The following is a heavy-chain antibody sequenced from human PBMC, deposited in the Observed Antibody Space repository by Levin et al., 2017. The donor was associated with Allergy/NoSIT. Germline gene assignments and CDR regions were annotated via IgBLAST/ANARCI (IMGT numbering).Heavy chain of an antibody. J-gene: IGHJ4*02. CDR2: ISSSSSTI. CDR3: ARGTRLRIAVAGTIGVGGDY. D-gene: IGHD6-19*01. CDR1: GFTFSSYS. Sequence: GGSLRLSCAASGFTFSSYSMNWVRQAPGKGLEWVSYISSSSSTIYYADSVKGRFTISRDNAKNSLYLQMNSLRAEDTAVYYCARGTRLRIAVAGTIGVGGDYWGQGTLVTVSS. V-gene: IGHV3-48*01.